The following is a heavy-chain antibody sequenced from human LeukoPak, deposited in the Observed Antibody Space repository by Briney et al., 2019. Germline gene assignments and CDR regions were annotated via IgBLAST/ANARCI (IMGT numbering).Heavy chain of an antibody. J-gene: IGHJ4*02. CDR3: AKGGWLDD. Sequence: GGSLRLSCAASGFSFNKYDMTWARQAPGKGLEWVSTITGRSDKTYYTDSVKGRFVTSRDNSKDTLYLQMNSLRAEDTALYYCAKGGWLDDLGQGALVTVSS. CDR2: ITGRSDKT. D-gene: IGHD6-19*01. V-gene: IGHV3-23*01. CDR1: GFSFNKYD.